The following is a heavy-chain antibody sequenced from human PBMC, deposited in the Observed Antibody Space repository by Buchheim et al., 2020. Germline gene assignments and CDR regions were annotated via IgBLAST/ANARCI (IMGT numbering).Heavy chain of an antibody. J-gene: IGHJ6*02. V-gene: IGHV3-7*01. CDR1: GFTFSSYW. CDR2: IKQDGSEK. CDR3: ARRTAGTTLYYFAVDV. D-gene: IGHD1-1*01. Sequence: EVQLVESGGGLVQPGGSLRLSCAASGFTFSSYWLTWVRQAPGKGLEWVANIKQDGSEKYYVDSVEGRFTISRDNAKKSLYLQMNSLRAEDTAVYFCARRTAGTTLYYFAVDVWGQGTT.